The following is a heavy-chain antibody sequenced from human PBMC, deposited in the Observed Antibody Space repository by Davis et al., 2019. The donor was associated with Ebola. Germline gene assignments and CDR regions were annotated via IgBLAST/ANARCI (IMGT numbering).Heavy chain of an antibody. CDR3: ARASYYYDSSGYYINWFDP. CDR1: GFTVSSNY. Sequence: GESLKISCAASGFTVSSNYMSWVRQAPGKGLEWVSVIYSGGSTYYADSVKGRFTISRHNSKNTLYLQMNSLRAEDTAVYYCARASYYYDSSGYYINWFDPWGQGTLVTVSS. J-gene: IGHJ5*02. D-gene: IGHD3-22*01. V-gene: IGHV3-53*01. CDR2: IYSGGST.